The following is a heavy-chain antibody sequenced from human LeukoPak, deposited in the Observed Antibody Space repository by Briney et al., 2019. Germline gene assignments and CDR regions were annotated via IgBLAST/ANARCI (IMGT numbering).Heavy chain of an antibody. D-gene: IGHD5-18*01. V-gene: IGHV4-34*01. Sequence: PSETLSLTCAVYGGSFSGYYWSWIRQPPGKGLEWIGEINHSGSTNYNPSLKSRVTISVDTSKNQFSLKLSFVTAADTAVYYCARVGRRGYRVNNWFDPWGQGTLVTVSS. CDR3: ARVGRRGYRVNNWFDP. CDR2: INHSGST. CDR1: GGSFSGYY. J-gene: IGHJ5*02.